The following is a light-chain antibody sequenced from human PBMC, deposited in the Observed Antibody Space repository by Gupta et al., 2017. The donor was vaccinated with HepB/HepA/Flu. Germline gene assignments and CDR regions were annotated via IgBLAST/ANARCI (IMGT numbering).Light chain of an antibody. Sequence: QAGLTQPPSVSKGLRQTATLTGRGNRKNVGYQGAAWLQQHQGHPPKLLSYRNNNRPSGISERFSASRSGDTDTLTISGLQPEEEADYYCSAWDSSLSAWVFGGGTKLTVL. CDR2: RNN. J-gene: IGLJ3*02. CDR3: SAWDSSLSAWV. V-gene: IGLV10-54*04. CDR1: RKNVGYQG.